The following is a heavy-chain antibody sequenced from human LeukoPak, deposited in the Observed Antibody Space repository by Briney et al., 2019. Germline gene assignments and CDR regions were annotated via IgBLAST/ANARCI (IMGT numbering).Heavy chain of an antibody. V-gene: IGHV3-23*01. D-gene: IGHD1-26*01. CDR2: ISGGGGST. J-gene: IGHJ3*02. CDR1: GFTFSSYA. CDR3: AKDQTYSGSFGSAAFDI. Sequence: GGSLRLSCAASGFTFSSYAMGWVRQAPGKGLEWVSAISGGGGSTYYVESVKGRFTICRDNSKNTFYLQMNSLRAEDTAVYYCAKDQTYSGSFGSAAFDIWGQGTMVTVSS.